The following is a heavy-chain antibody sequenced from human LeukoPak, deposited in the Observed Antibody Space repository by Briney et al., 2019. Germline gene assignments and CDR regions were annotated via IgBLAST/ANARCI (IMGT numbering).Heavy chain of an antibody. D-gene: IGHD6-19*01. CDR3: ARDSRGWYEYYFDY. CDR2: IYSSGST. V-gene: IGHV4-39*07. Sequence: SETLSLTCSVSGASISSGSNYWGWIRQPPGKTLEWIGSIYSSGSTYYNPSLKSRVTISVDTSKNQFSLKLTSVTAADTAVYYCARDSRGWYEYYFDYWGQGTLVTVSS. CDR1: GASISSGSNY. J-gene: IGHJ4*02.